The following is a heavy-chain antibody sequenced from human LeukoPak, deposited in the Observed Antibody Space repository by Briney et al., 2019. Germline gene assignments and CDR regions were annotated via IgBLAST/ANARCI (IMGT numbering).Heavy chain of an antibody. V-gene: IGHV3-7*01. J-gene: IGHJ4*02. D-gene: IGHD2-8*02. Sequence: GGSLRLSCAASGFTFSAFWMTWVRQAPGKGLEWVANIKPDGSEKSYVDSVKGRFTISRDNAKNSLYLEMNSLRAEDTALYYCTANTGDDWGQGTLVTVSS. CDR2: IKPDGSEK. CDR3: TANTGDD. CDR1: GFTFSAFW.